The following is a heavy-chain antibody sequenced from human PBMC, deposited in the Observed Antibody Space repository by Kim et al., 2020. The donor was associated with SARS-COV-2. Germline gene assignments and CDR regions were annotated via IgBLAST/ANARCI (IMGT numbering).Heavy chain of an antibody. Sequence: SETLSLTCTVSGGSISSYYWSWIRQPPGKGLEWIGYIYYSGSTNYNPSLKSRVTISVDTSKIQFSLKLSSVTAADTAVYYCARSKEGIAAMVFYYYYGMDVWGQGTTVTVSS. V-gene: IGHV4-59*08. D-gene: IGHD5-18*01. J-gene: IGHJ6*02. CDR2: IYYSGST. CDR3: ARSKEGIAAMVFYYYYGMDV. CDR1: GGSISSYY.